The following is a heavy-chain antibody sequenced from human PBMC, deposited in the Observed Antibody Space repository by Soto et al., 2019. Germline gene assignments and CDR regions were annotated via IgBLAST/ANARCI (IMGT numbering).Heavy chain of an antibody. V-gene: IGHV3-30*03. CDR2: HGNDGITK. Sequence: QLVESGGGVVQPGRSLRLSCAASGFTFSSSGWHWVRQAPGKGLEWVAFHGNDGITKNYADSVKGRFTISRDNSKNTVFLQIDSLRGDDTAVYYCARDGPHFDVDVWGQGTTVTVSS. J-gene: IGHJ6*02. CDR3: ARDGPHFDVDV. CDR1: GFTFSSSG. D-gene: IGHD3-9*01.